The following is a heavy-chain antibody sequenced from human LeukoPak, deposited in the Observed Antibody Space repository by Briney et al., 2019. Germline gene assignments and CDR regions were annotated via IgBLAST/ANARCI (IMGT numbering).Heavy chain of an antibody. Sequence: GGSLRLSCAASGFTFSSYWMSWVRQAPGKGLEWVAVIGNDGRAKYYADSVRGRFTISRDNSENTLYLQMDSLRSEDTAVYYCAKEEAWGVNAFDFWGQGILVTVPS. CDR1: GFTFSSYW. CDR2: IGNDGRAK. D-gene: IGHD3-10*01. CDR3: AKEEAWGVNAFDF. J-gene: IGHJ4*02. V-gene: IGHV3-30*18.